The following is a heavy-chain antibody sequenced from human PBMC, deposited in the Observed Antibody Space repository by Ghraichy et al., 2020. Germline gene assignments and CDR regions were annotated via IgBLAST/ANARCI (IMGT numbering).Heavy chain of an antibody. CDR1: GGSFSTYY. D-gene: IGHD3-10*01. J-gene: IGHJ2*01. V-gene: IGHV4-59*01. CDR2: IFYGGNS. Sequence: SETLSLTCTVSGGSFSTYYWAWIRQPPGKGLEWIGCIFYGGNSNYNPSLKSRVTFSVDTSRNQFSLNLSSVTAADTAVYYCARDSNTMVRYFDLWGRVTLVTVSS. CDR3: ARDSNTMVRYFDL.